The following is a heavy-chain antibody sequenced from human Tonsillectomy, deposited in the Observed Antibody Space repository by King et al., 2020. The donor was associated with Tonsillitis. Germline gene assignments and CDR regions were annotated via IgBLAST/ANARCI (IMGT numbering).Heavy chain of an antibody. Sequence: VQLVESGGGLIQPGGSLRLSCAASGFTVSSNYMSWVRQAPGKGLEWVSVIYSGGSTHYADSVKGRFTISRDNSKNTLYLQMNSLRAEDTAVYYCTRVKWGATYYFDYWGQGTLVTVSS. J-gene: IGHJ4*02. V-gene: IGHV3-53*01. CDR2: IYSGGST. CDR1: GFTVSSNY. CDR3: TRVKWGATYYFDY. D-gene: IGHD1-26*01.